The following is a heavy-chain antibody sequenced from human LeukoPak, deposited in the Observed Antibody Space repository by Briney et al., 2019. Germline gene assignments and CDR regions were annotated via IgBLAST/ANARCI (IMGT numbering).Heavy chain of an antibody. CDR2: ISYDGSNK. V-gene: IGHV3-30-3*01. CDR3: ARDSRYIVVVPSTLPPNYFFDY. Sequence: PGRSLSLSCAASGFTFSSYAMHWVRQAPGKGLEWVAVISYDGSNKYYADSVKGRFTISRDNSKKTLYLQMNSLRAEDTAVYYCARDSRYIVVVPSTLPPNYFFDYWGQGTLVTVSS. D-gene: IGHD2-15*01. J-gene: IGHJ4*02. CDR1: GFTFSSYA.